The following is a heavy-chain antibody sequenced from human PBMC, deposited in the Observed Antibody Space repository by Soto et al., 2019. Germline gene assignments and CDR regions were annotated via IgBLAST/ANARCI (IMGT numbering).Heavy chain of an antibody. CDR1: GYTFISYY. J-gene: IGHJ6*02. Sequence: AASVKVSCKASGYTFISYYMYWVRQAPGQGLEWMGIINPSGGSTTYAQKFQGRVTMTRDTSTSTVYMELSNVRSEDTAVYYCARGRFDYHYGMDVWGQGTTVTVSS. V-gene: IGHV1-46*01. CDR3: ARGRFDYHYGMDV. D-gene: IGHD3-3*01. CDR2: INPSGGST.